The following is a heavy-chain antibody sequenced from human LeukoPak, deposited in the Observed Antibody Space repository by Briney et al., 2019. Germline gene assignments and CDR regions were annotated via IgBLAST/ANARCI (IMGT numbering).Heavy chain of an antibody. J-gene: IGHJ4*02. V-gene: IGHV1-69*06. Sequence: SVKVSCKASGRPFTSYAISWVRQAPGQGLEWMGGIIPIFGTANYAQKFQGRVTITADKSTSTDYMELSSLKSEDTAVYYCARADLYSYGYGYWGQGTMVSVPS. CDR3: ARADLYSYGYGY. CDR1: GRPFTSYA. CDR2: IIPIFGTA. D-gene: IGHD5-18*01.